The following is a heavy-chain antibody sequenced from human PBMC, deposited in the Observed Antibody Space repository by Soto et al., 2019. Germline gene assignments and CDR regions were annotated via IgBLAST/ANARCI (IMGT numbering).Heavy chain of an antibody. J-gene: IGHJ6*02. V-gene: IGHV1-69*01. CDR1: GGTFSSYA. CDR2: IIPIFGTA. CDR3: ARETRLNSSGFAPTTFGRNDYYYYGMDV. Sequence: QVQLVQSGAEVKKPGSSVKVSCKASGGTFSSYAISWVRQAPGQGLEWMGGIIPIFGTANYAQKFQGRVTITADESTSTAYRELSSLRSEDTAVYYCARETRLNSSGFAPTTFGRNDYYYYGMDVWGQGTTVTVSS. D-gene: IGHD6-19*01.